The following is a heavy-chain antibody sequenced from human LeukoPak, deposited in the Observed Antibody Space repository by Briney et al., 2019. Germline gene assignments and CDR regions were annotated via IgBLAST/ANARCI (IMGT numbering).Heavy chain of an antibody. CDR1: GGSISSYY. CDR2: IYYSGST. CDR3: ARGVDYGDFYSDY. Sequence: PSETLSLTCTVSGGSISSYYWSWIRQPPGKGLEWIGYIYYSGSTNYNPSLKSRVTISVDTSKNQFSPKLSSVTAADTAVYYCARGVDYGDFYSDYWGQGTLVTVSS. J-gene: IGHJ4*02. V-gene: IGHV4-59*01. D-gene: IGHD4-17*01.